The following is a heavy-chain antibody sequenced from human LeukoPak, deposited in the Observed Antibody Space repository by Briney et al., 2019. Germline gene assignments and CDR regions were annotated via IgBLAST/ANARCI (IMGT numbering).Heavy chain of an antibody. CDR2: INPNSGGT. D-gene: IGHD4-23*01. J-gene: IGHJ4*02. V-gene: IGHV1-2*02. Sequence: ASVKVSFKASGYTFTGYYMHWVRQAPGQGLEWMGWINPNSGGTNYAQKFQGRVTMTRDTSISTAYMELSRLRSDDTAVYYCARVINGGNPNDYWGQGTLVTVSS. CDR3: ARVINGGNPNDY. CDR1: GYTFTGYY.